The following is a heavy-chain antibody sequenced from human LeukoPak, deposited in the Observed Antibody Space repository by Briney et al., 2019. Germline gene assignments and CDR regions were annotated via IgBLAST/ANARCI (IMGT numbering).Heavy chain of an antibody. CDR3: ARLGSSGYSGIDY. J-gene: IGHJ4*02. Sequence: SETLSLTCTVSGGSISSYYWSWIRQPPGKGLEWIGYVYYSGSTNYNPSLKSRVTISVDTSKNQFSLKLSSVTAADTAVYYCARLGSSGYSGIDYWGQGTLVTVSS. CDR2: VYYSGST. D-gene: IGHD3-22*01. V-gene: IGHV4-59*08. CDR1: GGSISSYY.